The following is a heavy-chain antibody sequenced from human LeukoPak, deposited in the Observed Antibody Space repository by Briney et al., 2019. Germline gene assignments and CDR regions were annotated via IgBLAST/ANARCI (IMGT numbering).Heavy chain of an antibody. J-gene: IGHJ3*02. CDR1: GGSFSGYY. V-gene: IGHV4-34*01. D-gene: IGHD2-8*01. Sequence: SETLSLTCADYGGSFSGYYWSWVRQPPGKGLEWIGEINHSGGTDYNPSLMSRVTTSVATSKNQVSLKLSSVTAADTAVYYCARRTRVRDIVLSRPNAFDIWGQGTMVTVSS. CDR3: ARRTRVRDIVLSRPNAFDI. CDR2: INHSGGT.